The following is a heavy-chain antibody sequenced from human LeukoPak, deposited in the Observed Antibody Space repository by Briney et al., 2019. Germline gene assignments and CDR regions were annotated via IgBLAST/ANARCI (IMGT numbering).Heavy chain of an antibody. V-gene: IGHV3-21*01. CDR3: ARGLYCSSDSCYSGIDY. D-gene: IGHD2-15*01. CDR2: ISSSNSYI. CDR1: GFTFSSYA. Sequence: GGSLRLSCAASGFTFSSYAMSWVRQAPGKGLEWVSSISSSNSYIYYADSVKGRFTISRDDAKNSLYLQMNSLRSEDTAVYYCARGLYCSSDSCYSGIDYWGQGTLVTVSS. J-gene: IGHJ4*02.